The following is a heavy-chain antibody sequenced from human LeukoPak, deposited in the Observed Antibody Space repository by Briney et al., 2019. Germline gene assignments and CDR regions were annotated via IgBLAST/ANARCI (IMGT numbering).Heavy chain of an antibody. Sequence: SETLSLTRAVYGGSFSGYYWSWIRQPPGKGLEWIGEINHSGSTNYNPSLKSRVTISVDTSKNQFSLKLSSVTAADTAVYYCARKVGTAAGQGIDPWGQGTLVTVSS. D-gene: IGHD6-13*01. CDR3: ARKVGTAAGQGIDP. CDR2: INHSGST. J-gene: IGHJ5*02. V-gene: IGHV4-34*01. CDR1: GGSFSGYY.